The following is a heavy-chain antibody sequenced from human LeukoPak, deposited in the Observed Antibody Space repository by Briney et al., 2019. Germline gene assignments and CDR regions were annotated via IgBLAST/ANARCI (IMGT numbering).Heavy chain of an antibody. CDR2: ISGSGGST. D-gene: IGHD3-16*02. CDR1: GFTFSSYA. J-gene: IGHJ4*02. CDR3: ASSIMITFGGVIPAPFDY. V-gene: IGHV3-23*01. Sequence: PGGSLRLSCAASGFTFSSYAMSWVRQAPGKGLEWVSAISGSGGSTYYADSVKGRFTISRDNSKNTLYLQMNSLRAEDTAVYYCASSIMITFGGVIPAPFDYWGQGTLVTVSS.